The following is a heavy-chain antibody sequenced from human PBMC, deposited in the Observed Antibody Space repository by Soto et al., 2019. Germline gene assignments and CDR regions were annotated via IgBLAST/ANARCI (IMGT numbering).Heavy chain of an antibody. CDR2: LNPSTGTT. CDR3: ARASWDRVRGVKEVDY. J-gene: IGHJ4*02. CDR1: GYTFTNDY. V-gene: IGHV1-46*01. D-gene: IGHD3-10*01. Sequence: QVQLVQSGAEVKKPGASVKVSCKASGYTFTNDYMHWVRQAPGQGLEWMGILNPSTGTTSYAQKFQGRVTMTRDTSTSTVHMELSSLRSDDTAVYYCARASWDRVRGVKEVDYWGQGTLVTVSS.